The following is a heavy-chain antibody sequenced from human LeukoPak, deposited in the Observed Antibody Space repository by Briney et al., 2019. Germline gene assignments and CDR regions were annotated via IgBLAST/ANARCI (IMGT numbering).Heavy chain of an antibody. CDR2: ISYDGNDK. CDR3: AKTISGEGDY. V-gene: IGHV3-30*18. CDR1: GFTFTIYG. J-gene: IGHJ4*02. D-gene: IGHD1-26*01. Sequence: GGSLRLSCAASGFTFTIYGMHWVRQAPGKGLEWVAVISYDGNDKYYAESVEGRFTISRDNSKNTLYLQMNSLRAEDTAVYYCAKTISGEGDYWGQGTLVTVSS.